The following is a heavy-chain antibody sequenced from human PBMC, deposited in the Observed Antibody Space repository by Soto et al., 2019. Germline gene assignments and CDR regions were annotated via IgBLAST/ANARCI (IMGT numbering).Heavy chain of an antibody. CDR1: GYIYTAYY. D-gene: IGHD5-12*01. J-gene: IGHJ4*02. V-gene: IGHV1-2*02. CDR3: ARARRQNSGYI. Sequence: QVQLVQSGAEVKSPGASVKVSCKASGYIYTAYYIHWVRQAPGQGLEWMGWINPNSGATAYVESFQGRVTVTRDTSISTVYMELSRLRSDDTAVYYCARARRQNSGYIWGQGTLVTVSS. CDR2: INPNSGAT.